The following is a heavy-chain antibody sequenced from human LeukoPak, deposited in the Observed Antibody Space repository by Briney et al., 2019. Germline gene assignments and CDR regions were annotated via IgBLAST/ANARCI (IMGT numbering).Heavy chain of an antibody. V-gene: IGHV3-21*01. Sequence: ASVKVSCKASGYTFTSYGISWVRQAPGKGLEWVSSISSSSSYIYYADSVKGRFTISRDNARNSLYLQMNSLRAEDTAVYYCAREGDGYTDPFDYWGQGTLVTVSS. J-gene: IGHJ4*02. CDR1: GYTFTSYG. CDR2: ISSSSSYI. CDR3: AREGDGYTDPFDY. D-gene: IGHD5-24*01.